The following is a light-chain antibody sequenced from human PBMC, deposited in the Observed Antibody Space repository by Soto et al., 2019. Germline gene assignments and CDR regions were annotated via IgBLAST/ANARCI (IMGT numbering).Light chain of an antibody. CDR3: KSYASSLSGSV. Sequence: QSVLTQPPSVSGAPGQRVTISCTGSNSNIGAGYDVHWYQQLPGTAPKLLIYRNSNRPSGVPDRFSGSKSVTSASLAITGLQAEDEADYYCKSYASSLSGSVFGTGTKVTVL. CDR1: NSNIGAGYD. CDR2: RNS. V-gene: IGLV1-40*01. J-gene: IGLJ1*01.